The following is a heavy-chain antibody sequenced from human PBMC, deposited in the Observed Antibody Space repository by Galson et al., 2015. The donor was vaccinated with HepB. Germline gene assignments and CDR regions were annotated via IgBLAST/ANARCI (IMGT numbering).Heavy chain of an antibody. J-gene: IGHJ4*02. CDR2: ISYDGSNK. V-gene: IGHV3-30*18. Sequence: SLRLSCAASGFTFSSYGMHWVRQAPGKGLEWVAVISYDGSNKYYADSVKGRFTISRDNSKNTLYLQMNSLRAEDTAVYYCAKDRNLGRVVTSFDYWGQGTLVTVSS. CDR1: GFTFSSYG. D-gene: IGHD2-21*02. CDR3: AKDRNLGRVVTSFDY.